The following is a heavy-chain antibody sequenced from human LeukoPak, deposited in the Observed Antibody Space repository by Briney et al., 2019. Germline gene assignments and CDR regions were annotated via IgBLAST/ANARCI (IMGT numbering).Heavy chain of an antibody. J-gene: IGHJ4*02. D-gene: IGHD3-22*01. CDR1: GFTFTSSA. V-gene: IGHV1-58*01. CDR3: AAGLSGASGYYESLGY. CDR2: IVVGSGNT. Sequence: SVKVSCKASGFTFTSSAVQWVRQARGQRLEWIGWIVVGSGNTNYAQKFQERVTITRDMSTSTAYMELSSLRSEDTAVYYCAAGLSGASGYYESLGYWGQGTLVTVSS.